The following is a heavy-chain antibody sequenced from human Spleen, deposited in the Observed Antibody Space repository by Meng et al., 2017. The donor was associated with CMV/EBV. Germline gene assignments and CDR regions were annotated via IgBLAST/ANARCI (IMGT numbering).Heavy chain of an antibody. Sequence: ASVKVSCKASGYTFVNYGVSWVRQAPGQGPEWMGWINSNSGDTNYADKFQGRVTMTRDTSINTAYMELRSLRSDDTAVYYCAMISVGWYCFDPWGQGALVTVSS. J-gene: IGHJ5*02. CDR2: INSNSGDT. CDR3: AMISVGWYCFDP. D-gene: IGHD6-19*01. CDR1: GYTFVNYG. V-gene: IGHV1-2*02.